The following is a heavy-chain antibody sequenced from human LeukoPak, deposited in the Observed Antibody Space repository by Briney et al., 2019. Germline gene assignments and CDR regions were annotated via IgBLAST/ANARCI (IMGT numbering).Heavy chain of an antibody. J-gene: IGHJ5*02. Sequence: ASVKVSCKASGYTFTSYDISWVRQAPGQGLEWMGWISAYNGNTNYAQKLQGRVTMTTDTSTSTAYMELRSLRSDDTAVYYCARDSGQQPGARNWFDPWGQGTLVTVSS. D-gene: IGHD6-13*01. V-gene: IGHV1-18*01. CDR3: ARDSGQQPGARNWFDP. CDR2: ISAYNGNT. CDR1: GYTFTSYD.